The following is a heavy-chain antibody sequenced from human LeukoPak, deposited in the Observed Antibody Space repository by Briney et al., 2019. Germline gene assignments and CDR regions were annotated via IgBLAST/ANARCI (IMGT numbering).Heavy chain of an antibody. Sequence: ASVKVSCKASGYSFTGYYMHWVRQAPGQGLEWMGWINPYSGGTNYAQKFQGRVTMTRDTSISTAYMELSRLRSDDTAVYYCASGNGDFYFDYWGQGTLVTVSS. CDR3: ASGNGDFYFDY. CDR2: INPYSGGT. D-gene: IGHD4-17*01. J-gene: IGHJ4*02. V-gene: IGHV1-2*02. CDR1: GYSFTGYY.